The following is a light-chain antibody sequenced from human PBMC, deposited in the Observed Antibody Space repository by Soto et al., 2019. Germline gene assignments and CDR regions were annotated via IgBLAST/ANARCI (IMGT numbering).Light chain of an antibody. J-gene: IGKJ3*01. CDR1: QNVLYSSNSKNY. Sequence: DIVMTQSPDSLAVSLGERATINCKSSQNVLYSSNSKNYIAWYQQKPGQPPKLLIYWASTRESGVPDRFSGSGSGTDFTLTISSLQAEDVAVYYCQQYYTTPFTFGPGTKVDVK. CDR2: WAS. V-gene: IGKV4-1*01. CDR3: QQYYTTPFT.